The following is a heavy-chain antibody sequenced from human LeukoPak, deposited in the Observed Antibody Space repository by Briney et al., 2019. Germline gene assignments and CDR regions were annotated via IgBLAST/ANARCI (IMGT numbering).Heavy chain of an antibody. V-gene: IGHV4-34*01. Sequence: PLETLSLTCAVYGGSFSGYYWSWIRQPPGKGLEWIGSIYYSGSTYYNPSLKSRVTISVDTSKNQFSLKLSSVTAADTAVYYCAREHCSGGSCYSIYYYYYMDVWGKGTTVTVSS. CDR2: IYYSGST. CDR1: GGSFSGYY. D-gene: IGHD2-15*01. J-gene: IGHJ6*03. CDR3: AREHCSGGSCYSIYYYYYMDV.